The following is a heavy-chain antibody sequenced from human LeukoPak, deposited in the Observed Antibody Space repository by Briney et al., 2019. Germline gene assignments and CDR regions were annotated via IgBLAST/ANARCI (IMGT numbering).Heavy chain of an antibody. CDR2: IKPDGDTT. J-gene: IGHJ4*02. CDR3: SRGPSTTLTTF. D-gene: IGHD4-17*01. V-gene: IGHV3-7*01. Sequence: GGSLRLSCTASGFSFNTYWMTWVRRAPGKGLEWVANIKPDGDTTNYLDSVKGRFTISRDNAKSSLHLQMNGLTAEDTAVYYCSRGPSTTLTTFWGQGTMVTVSS. CDR1: GFSFNTYW.